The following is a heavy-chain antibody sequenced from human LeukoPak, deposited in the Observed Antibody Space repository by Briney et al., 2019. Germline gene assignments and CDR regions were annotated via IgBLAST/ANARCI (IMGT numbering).Heavy chain of an antibody. CDR1: GFTVSSNY. Sequence: GGSLRLSCAASGFTVSSNYMSWVRQAPGKGLEWVSVIYSGGSTYYADSVKGRFTISRDNSKNTLYLQMNSLRAEDTAVYYCAREQSRADAFDIWGQGTMVTVSS. D-gene: IGHD6-13*01. J-gene: IGHJ3*02. CDR3: AREQSRADAFDI. CDR2: IYSGGST. V-gene: IGHV3-53*01.